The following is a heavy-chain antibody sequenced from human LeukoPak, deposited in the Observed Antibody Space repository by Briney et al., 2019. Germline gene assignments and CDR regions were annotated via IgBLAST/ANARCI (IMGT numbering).Heavy chain of an antibody. CDR1: GFTFSSYA. J-gene: IGHJ4*02. CDR2: ISSSSSYI. CDR3: ARVKGCSSTSCPADY. Sequence: PVGSLRLSCAASGFTFSSYARHWVRQAPGKGLEWFSSISSSSSYIYYADSVKGRFTISRDNAKNSLYLQMNSLRAEDTAVYYCARVKGCSSTSCPADYWGQGTLVTVSS. V-gene: IGHV3-21*01. D-gene: IGHD2-2*01.